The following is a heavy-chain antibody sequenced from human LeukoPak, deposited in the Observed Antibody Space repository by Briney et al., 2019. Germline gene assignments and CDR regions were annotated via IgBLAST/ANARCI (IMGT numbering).Heavy chain of an antibody. CDR2: IYYSGST. Sequence: SETLSLTCTVSGGSISSSSYYWGWIRQPPGKGLEWIGSIYYSGSTYYNPSLKSRVTISVDTSKNQFSLKLSSVTAADTAVYYCARHTTFYDSSGYYRYCDYWGQGTLVTVSS. CDR3: ARHTTFYDSSGYYRYCDY. V-gene: IGHV4-39*01. J-gene: IGHJ4*02. CDR1: GGSISSSSYY. D-gene: IGHD3-22*01.